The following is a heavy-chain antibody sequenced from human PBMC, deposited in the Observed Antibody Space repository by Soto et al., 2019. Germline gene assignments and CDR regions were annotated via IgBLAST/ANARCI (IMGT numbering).Heavy chain of an antibody. CDR2: IYYSGST. Sequence: TSETLSLTCTVSGGSISSGGYYWSWIRQHPGKGLEWIGYIYYSGSTYYNPSLKSRVTISVDTSKNQFSLKLSSVTAADTAVYYCARERGGAIKGLDYWGQGTLVTVSS. CDR1: GGSISSGGYY. J-gene: IGHJ4*02. V-gene: IGHV4-31*03. D-gene: IGHD3-16*01. CDR3: ARERGGAIKGLDY.